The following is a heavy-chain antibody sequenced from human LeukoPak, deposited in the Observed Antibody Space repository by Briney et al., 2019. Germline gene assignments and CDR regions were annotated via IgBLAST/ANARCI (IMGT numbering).Heavy chain of an antibody. CDR2: LSGSDGST. CDR1: GFTFSSYA. D-gene: IGHD3-22*01. CDR3: AKDRAPRTYYYDTSGYYYDY. J-gene: IGHJ4*02. V-gene: IGHV3-23*01. Sequence: PGGSLRLSCAASGFTFSSYAMSWVRQAPGKGLEWVSALSGSDGSTYYADSVKGRFTISRDNSKNTLYLQMNSLRAEDTAVYYCAKDRAPRTYYYDTSGYYYDYWGQGTLVTVSS.